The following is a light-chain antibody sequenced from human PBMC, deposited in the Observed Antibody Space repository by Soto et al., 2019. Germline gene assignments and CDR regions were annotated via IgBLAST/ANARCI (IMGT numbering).Light chain of an antibody. Sequence: QSALTQPPSVSGAPGQRVTISCTGSSSNIGGGYDVHWYQQLPGTAPKLLIYGNSNRPSGVPDRFSGSKSGTSASLAITGLLAVDEADYYSQSYYGSLTRVVFGGGTKLAVL. CDR3: QSYYGSLTRVV. V-gene: IGLV1-40*01. CDR2: GNS. CDR1: SSNIGGGYD. J-gene: IGLJ2*01.